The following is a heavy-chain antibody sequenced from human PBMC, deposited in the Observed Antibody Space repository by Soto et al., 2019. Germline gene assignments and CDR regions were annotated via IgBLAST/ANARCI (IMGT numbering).Heavy chain of an antibody. D-gene: IGHD3-10*01. J-gene: IGHJ4*02. V-gene: IGHV3-23*01. CDR2: MSISGEKT. CDR3: ARWSGFGDL. Sequence: EVRLLVSGGGLVQPGGSLRLSCAASGFIFSDYSMAWVRQTPEKGLEWVSGMSISGEKTFYADSVNGRFTVSRDGSKNTVYLQMNSLRVEDTAVYYCARWSGFGDLWGQGTLVTVSS. CDR1: GFIFSDYS.